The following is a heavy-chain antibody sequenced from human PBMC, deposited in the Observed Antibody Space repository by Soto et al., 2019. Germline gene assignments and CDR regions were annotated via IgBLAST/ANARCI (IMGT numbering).Heavy chain of an antibody. J-gene: IGHJ6*02. CDR2: ISAYNGNT. CDR3: ARGNIVVVLSYYYGMDV. CDR1: GYTFTSYG. D-gene: IGHD2-2*01. Sequence: QVQLVQSGAEVKKPGASVKVSCKASGYTFTSYGISWVRQAPGQGLEWMGWISAYNGNTNYAQKLQGRVTMTTDTSTSTAYMELRSLSSEDTAVYYCARGNIVVVLSYYYGMDVWGQGTTVTVSS. V-gene: IGHV1-18*04.